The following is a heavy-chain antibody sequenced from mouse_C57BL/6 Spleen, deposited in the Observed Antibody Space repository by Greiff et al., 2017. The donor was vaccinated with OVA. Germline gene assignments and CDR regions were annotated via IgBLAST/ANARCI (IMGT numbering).Heavy chain of an antibody. Sequence: QVQLQQPGAELVKPGASVKMSCKASGYTFTSYWITWVKQRPGQGLEWIGDIYPGSGSTNYNEKFKSKATLTVDTSSSTAYMELSSLTSEDSAGKYGASAIDGSWFAYWGQGTLVTVSA. J-gene: IGHJ3*01. CDR1: GYTFTSYW. D-gene: IGHD2-3*01. CDR2: IYPGSGST. V-gene: IGHV1-55*01. CDR3: ASAIDGSWFAY.